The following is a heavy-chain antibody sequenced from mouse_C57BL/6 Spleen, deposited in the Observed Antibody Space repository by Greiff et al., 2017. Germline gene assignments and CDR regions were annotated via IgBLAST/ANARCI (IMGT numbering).Heavy chain of an antibody. Sequence: VQLQESGAELARPGASVKLSCKASGYTFTSYGISWVKQRTGQGLEWIGEIYPRSGNTYYNEKFKGKATLTADKSSSTAYMELRSLTSEDSAVYFCARDPPYYAMDYWGQGTSVTVSS. CDR1: GYTFTSYG. CDR2: IYPRSGNT. CDR3: ARDPPYYAMDY. J-gene: IGHJ4*01. V-gene: IGHV1-81*01.